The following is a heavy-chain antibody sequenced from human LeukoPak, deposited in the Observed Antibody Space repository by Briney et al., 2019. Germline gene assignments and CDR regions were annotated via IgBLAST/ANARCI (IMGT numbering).Heavy chain of an antibody. CDR2: IYYSGST. J-gene: IGHJ4*02. Sequence: SETLSLTCTVSGYSISSGYYWGWIRQPPGQGLEWIGSIYYSGSTYYNPSLKSRVTISVDTSKNQFSLKLSSVTAADTAVYYCARQEFKDILTGGYYFDYWGQGTLVTVSS. CDR1: GYSISSGYY. V-gene: IGHV4-38-2*02. CDR3: ARQEFKDILTGGYYFDY. D-gene: IGHD3-9*01.